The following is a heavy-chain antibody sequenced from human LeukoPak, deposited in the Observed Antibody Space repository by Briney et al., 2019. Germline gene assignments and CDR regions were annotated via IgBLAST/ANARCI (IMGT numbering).Heavy chain of an antibody. J-gene: IGHJ5*02. V-gene: IGHV4-4*07. CDR3: ARYSSSWYNWFDP. D-gene: IGHD6-13*01. Sequence: SETLSLTCTVSGGSLSSYYWSWIRQPAGKGLEWIGRIYTSGSTNYNPSLKSRVTMSVDTSKSQFSLKLRSVTAADTAVYYCARYSSSWYNWFDPWGQGTLVTVSS. CDR2: IYTSGST. CDR1: GGSLSSYY.